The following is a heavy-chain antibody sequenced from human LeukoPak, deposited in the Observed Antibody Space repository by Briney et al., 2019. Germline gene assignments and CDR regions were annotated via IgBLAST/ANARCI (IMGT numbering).Heavy chain of an antibody. CDR1: GGSISGYY. V-gene: IGHV4-59*01. CDR3: ARGGPEALYYFDY. J-gene: IGHJ4*02. Sequence: PSETLSLTCTVSGGSISGYYWSWIRQPPGKGLEWSGYIYYSGSTNYNPSLKSRVTISVDTSKNQFSLKLSSVTATDTAVYYCARGGPEALYYFDYWGQGTLVTVSS. CDR2: IYYSGST. D-gene: IGHD2-2*01.